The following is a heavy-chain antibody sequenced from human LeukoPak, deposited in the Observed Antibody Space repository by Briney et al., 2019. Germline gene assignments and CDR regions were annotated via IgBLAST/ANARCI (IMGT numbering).Heavy chain of an antibody. CDR1: GFTFSSYA. J-gene: IGHJ4*02. D-gene: IGHD6-25*01. V-gene: IGHV3-30-3*02. CDR2: ISYDGSNK. Sequence: GGSLRLSCAASGFTFSSYAMRWVRQAPGKGLEWVAVISYDGSNKYYADSVKGRFTISRDNSKNTLYLQMNSLRAEDTAVYYCAKFRGGPRDPFDYWGQGTLVTVSS. CDR3: AKFRGGPRDPFDY.